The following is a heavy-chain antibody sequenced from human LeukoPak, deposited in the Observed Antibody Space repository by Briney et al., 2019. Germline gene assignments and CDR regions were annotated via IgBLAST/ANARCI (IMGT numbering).Heavy chain of an antibody. V-gene: IGHV4-61*05. CDR2: IYYSGST. J-gene: IGHJ4*02. CDR1: GGSISSSNYY. D-gene: IGHD3-10*01. Sequence: SETLSLTCTVSGGSISSSNYYWGCVRQPPGKGLEWIGYIYYSGSTNYNPSLKSRVTISVDTSKNQFSLKVSSVTAADTAVYYCASNYYGSGSLDYWGQGNLVTVSS. CDR3: ASNYYGSGSLDY.